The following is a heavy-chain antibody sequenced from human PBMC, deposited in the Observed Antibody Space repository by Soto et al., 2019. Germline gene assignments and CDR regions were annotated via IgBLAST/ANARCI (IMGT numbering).Heavy chain of an antibody. V-gene: IGHV4-31*03. D-gene: IGHD2-2*01. CDR1: GGSISSGGTGSY. CDR2: IYYTGNT. Sequence: QVQLQESGPGLVKPSQTLSLTCTVSGGSISSGGTGSYWTWIRQLPGKGLEWIGYIYYTGNTYYGASGRRRGAIGVDRCESRCAVRLASGSAADAAVDFCASGHDACKVRYWGQGTLVTVSS. J-gene: IGHJ4*02. CDR3: ASGHDACKVRY.